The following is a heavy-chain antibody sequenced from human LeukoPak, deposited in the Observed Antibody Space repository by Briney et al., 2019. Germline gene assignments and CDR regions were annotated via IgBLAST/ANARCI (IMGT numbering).Heavy chain of an antibody. CDR1: GFSFNDYA. CDR2: ISGSGGRT. J-gene: IGHJ4*02. D-gene: IGHD5-12*01. CDR3: AKSLIGSGYGWAPFDY. V-gene: IGHV3-23*01. Sequence: GGSLRLSCAASGFSFNDYAMSWVRQAPGKGLEWVSVISGSGGRTSYADSVKGRFTISRDNSRNTLYLQMRSLRAEDTAVYYCAKSLIGSGYGWAPFDYWGQGTLVTVSS.